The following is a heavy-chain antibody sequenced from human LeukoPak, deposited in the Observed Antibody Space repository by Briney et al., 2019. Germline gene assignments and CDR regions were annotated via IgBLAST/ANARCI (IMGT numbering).Heavy chain of an antibody. V-gene: IGHV3-74*01. Sequence: GGSLRLSCAASGFTLSNHWMHWFRQAPGKGLVWVSLIKSDGSNTFYADSVKGRFTISRDNAKNTLYLQMNSLRAEDTAAYYCAREGHYYDSSGYYGPAFDIRGQGTMVTVSS. CDR1: GFTLSNHW. J-gene: IGHJ3*02. CDR3: AREGHYYDSSGYYGPAFDI. CDR2: IKSDGSNT. D-gene: IGHD3-22*01.